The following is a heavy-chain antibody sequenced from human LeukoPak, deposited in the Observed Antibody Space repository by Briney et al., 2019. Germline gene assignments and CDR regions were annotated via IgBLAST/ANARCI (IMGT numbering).Heavy chain of an antibody. CDR2: IYSGGST. CDR1: GFTVSSNY. D-gene: IGHD4-17*01. Sequence: GGSLRLSCAVSGFTVSSNYMSWVRQAPGKGLEWVSVIYSGGSTYYADSVKGSFTISRDNSKNTLYLQMNSLRAEDTAVYYCASYGDYNDAFDIWGQGTMVTVSS. J-gene: IGHJ3*02. CDR3: ASYGDYNDAFDI. V-gene: IGHV3-66*01.